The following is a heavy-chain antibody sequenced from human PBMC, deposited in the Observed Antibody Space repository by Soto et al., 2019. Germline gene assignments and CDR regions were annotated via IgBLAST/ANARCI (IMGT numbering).Heavy chain of an antibody. CDR3: ARKSRLGGRGGQIDY. D-gene: IGHD3-16*01. CDR1: GGSISSYY. J-gene: IGHJ4*02. CDR2: IYYSGST. Sequence: QVQLQESGPGLVKPSETLSLTCTVSGGSISSYYWSWIRQPPGKGLEWIGYIYYSGSTNYNPSLKSRVTISVDTSKNQFSLKRSSVTAADTAVYYCARKSRLGGRGGQIDYWGQGTLVTVSS. V-gene: IGHV4-59*01.